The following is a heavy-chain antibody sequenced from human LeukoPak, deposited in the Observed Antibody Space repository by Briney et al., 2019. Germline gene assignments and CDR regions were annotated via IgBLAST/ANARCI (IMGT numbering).Heavy chain of an antibody. J-gene: IGHJ4*02. CDR2: IRYDGSNK. Sequence: GGSLRLSCAASGFTFSSYWMSWVRQAPGKGLEWVAFIRYDGSNKYYADSVKGRFTISRDNSKNTLYLQMNSLRAEDTAVYYCAKDASAAAGTVMGYWGQGTLVTVSS. D-gene: IGHD6-13*01. CDR1: GFTFSSYW. V-gene: IGHV3-30*02. CDR3: AKDASAAAGTVMGY.